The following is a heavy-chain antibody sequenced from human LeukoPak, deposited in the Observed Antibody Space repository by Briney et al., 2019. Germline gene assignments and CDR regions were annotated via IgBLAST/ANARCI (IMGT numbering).Heavy chain of an antibody. CDR1: GYSFTVYY. CDR2: INPDSGAR. CDR3: AGSYSSSWDRAPDY. D-gene: IGHD6-13*01. V-gene: IGHV1-2*02. J-gene: IGHJ4*02. Sequence: ASVKLSCKASGYSFTVYYIYWERQAPGQGPGGMGWINPDSGARKDAQKFQGRVTMTRDTSINTAYVELSRLISNDTAVYYCAGSYSSSWDRAPDYWGQGTMVTVSS.